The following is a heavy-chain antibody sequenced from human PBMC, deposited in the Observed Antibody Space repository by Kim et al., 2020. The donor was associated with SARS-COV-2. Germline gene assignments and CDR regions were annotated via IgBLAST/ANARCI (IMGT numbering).Heavy chain of an antibody. V-gene: IGHV4-39*07. Sequence: NPSHESRVTISVDTSKNQFSLKLSSVTAADTAVYYCARDRAYGDYGDFDYWGQGTLVTVSS. D-gene: IGHD4-17*01. CDR3: ARDRAYGDYGDFDY. J-gene: IGHJ4*02.